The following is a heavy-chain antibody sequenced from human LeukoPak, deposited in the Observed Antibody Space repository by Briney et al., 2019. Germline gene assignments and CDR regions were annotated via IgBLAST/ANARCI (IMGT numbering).Heavy chain of an antibody. Sequence: SETLSLTCTVSGGSISTYYWSWIRQPPGKGLEWIGYIYSSGSTNYNPSLKSRVTISVDTSKNQFSLKLSSVTAADTAVYYCARQREYYESSGYYSFDYWGQGALVTVSS. CDR1: GGSISTYY. CDR3: ARQREYYESSGYYSFDY. J-gene: IGHJ4*02. CDR2: IYSSGST. D-gene: IGHD3-22*01. V-gene: IGHV4-59*08.